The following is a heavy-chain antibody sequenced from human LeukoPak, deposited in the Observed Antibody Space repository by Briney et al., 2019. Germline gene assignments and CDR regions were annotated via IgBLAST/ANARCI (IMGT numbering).Heavy chain of an antibody. J-gene: IGHJ5*02. CDR3: ARGATAYCSSTSCFKTNKKNNWFDR. D-gene: IGHD2-2*01. CDR2: IYYRGST. CDR1: GGPISSSSYY. V-gene: IGHV4-39*07. Sequence: PSDTLPLTCTVSGGPISSSSYYWGWIRQPPGKRLEWIGSIYYRGSTYYNPSLKSRVTISVDTSKSQFSLKRSSVTAADTAVYYCARGATAYCSSTSCFKTNKKNNWFDRWGQGTLVTVSS.